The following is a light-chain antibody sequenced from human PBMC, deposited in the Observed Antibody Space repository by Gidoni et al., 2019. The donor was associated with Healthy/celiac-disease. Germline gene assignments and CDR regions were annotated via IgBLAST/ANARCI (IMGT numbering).Light chain of an antibody. CDR3: CSYAGSSTVV. CDR2: EVS. V-gene: IGLV2-23*02. CDR1: SSDVGSYNL. J-gene: IGLJ2*01. Sequence: QSALTQPASVSRSPGQSITISCTGTSSDVGSYNLVSWYQQHPGKAPKLMIYEVSKRPSGVSNRFSGSKSGNTASLTISGLKAEDEADYYCCSYAGSSTVVFGGGTKLTVL.